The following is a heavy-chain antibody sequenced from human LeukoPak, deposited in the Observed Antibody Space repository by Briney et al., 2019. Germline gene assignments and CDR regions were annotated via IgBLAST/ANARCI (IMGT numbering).Heavy chain of an antibody. D-gene: IGHD3-22*01. CDR3: ARTYYYDSSDYYWDAFDI. V-gene: IGHV3-30*02. CDR1: GFTFSSYG. Sequence: PGGSLRLSCAASGFTFSSYGMHWVRQAPGKGLEWVAFIRYDGSNKYYADSVKGRFTISRDNSKNTLYLQMNSLRAEDTAVYYCARTYYYDSSDYYWDAFDIWGQGTMVTVSS. J-gene: IGHJ3*02. CDR2: IRYDGSNK.